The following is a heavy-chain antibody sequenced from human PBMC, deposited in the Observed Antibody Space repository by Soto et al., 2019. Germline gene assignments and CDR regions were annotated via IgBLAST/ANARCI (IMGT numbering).Heavy chain of an antibody. V-gene: IGHV1-24*01. CDR1: GYSLTELS. D-gene: IGHD1-7*01. Sequence: ASVKVACKGSGYSLTELSMHWVRQAPGKGLEWMGGFDPEDGETIYAQKFQGRVTMTEDTSTDTAYMELSSLRSEDTAVYYCATYNWNYSGFYYYYYMDVWGKGTTVTVSS. CDR3: ATYNWNYSGFYYYYYMDV. J-gene: IGHJ6*03. CDR2: FDPEDGET.